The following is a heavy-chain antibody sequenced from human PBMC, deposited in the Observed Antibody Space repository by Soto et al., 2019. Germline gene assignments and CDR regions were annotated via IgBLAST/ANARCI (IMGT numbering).Heavy chain of an antibody. CDR1: GFTFSSYA. CDR3: AAIVVVVAAGVPY. Sequence: EVQLLESGGGLVQPGGSLRLSCAASGFTFSSYAMSWVRQAPGKGLEWVSAISGSGGSTYYADSVKGRFTISRDNSKNTVDLAMNSLRAEDTAVYYCAAIVVVVAAGVPYWGQGTLVTVSS. J-gene: IGHJ4*02. V-gene: IGHV3-23*01. D-gene: IGHD2-15*01. CDR2: ISGSGGST.